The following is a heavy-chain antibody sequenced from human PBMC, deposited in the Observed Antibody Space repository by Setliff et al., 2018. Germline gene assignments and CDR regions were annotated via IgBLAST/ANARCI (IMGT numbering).Heavy chain of an antibody. CDR1: GGSISSSLYY. D-gene: IGHD2-2*01. CDR2: ILYSGGA. J-gene: IGHJ5*02. V-gene: IGHV4-39*01. CDR3: ASRYCSSTNCWNWFDP. Sequence: SETLSLTCTVSGGSISSSLYYWAFIRQPPGKGLEWIGSILYSGGAHSNPSLNSRVSISVDTSKNQFSLRLRSVTAADTAVYYCASRYCSSTNCWNWFDPWGQGTLVTVSS.